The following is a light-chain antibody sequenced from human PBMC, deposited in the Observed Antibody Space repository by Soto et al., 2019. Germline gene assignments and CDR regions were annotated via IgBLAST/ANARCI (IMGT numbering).Light chain of an antibody. CDR1: QSVSSY. Sequence: TQSPSTLSASVGDRATLSCRASQSVSSYLAWYQQKPGQAPRLLIYDASNRATGIPARFSGSGSGTDFTLTISSLEPVDFAVYYCQQRSNWTFGQGTKVEIK. J-gene: IGKJ1*01. CDR2: DAS. V-gene: IGKV3-11*01. CDR3: QQRSNWT.